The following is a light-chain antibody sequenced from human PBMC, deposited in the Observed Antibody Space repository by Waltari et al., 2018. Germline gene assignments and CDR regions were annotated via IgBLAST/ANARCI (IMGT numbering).Light chain of an antibody. Sequence: SSELTQDPAVSVALGQTVRITCQGESLRSYDASWYQQKPGKAPILVIYGKDNRPSGIPYRFAGSTAGNTASLTITGSQAEDEADYYCHSRVVSNVRGAFGGGTKLTVL. V-gene: IGLV3-19*01. CDR1: SLRSYD. J-gene: IGLJ2*01. CDR2: GKD. CDR3: HSRVVSNVRGA.